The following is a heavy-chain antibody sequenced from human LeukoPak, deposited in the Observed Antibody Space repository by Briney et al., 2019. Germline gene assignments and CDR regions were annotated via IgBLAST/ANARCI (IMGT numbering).Heavy chain of an antibody. D-gene: IGHD2-2*01. V-gene: IGHV3-66*01. CDR1: GFIGSDGY. CDR3: VRGDRIWCSSTSCRTYDY. CDR2: IYRGGAT. J-gene: IGHJ4*02. Sequence: GGSLRLSCAVSGFIGSDGYMNWVRQAPGKGLEWLSVIYRGGATYYADSVKGRFIISRDSSKNTLYLQMNSLRAEDTAVYYCVRGDRIWCSSTSCRTYDYWGQGTLVTVSS.